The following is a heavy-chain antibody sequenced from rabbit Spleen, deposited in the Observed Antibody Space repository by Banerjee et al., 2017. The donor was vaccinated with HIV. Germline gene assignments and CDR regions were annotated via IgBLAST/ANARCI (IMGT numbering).Heavy chain of an antibody. CDR1: GFSFSSSDY. J-gene: IGHJ6*01. V-gene: IGHV1S45*01. D-gene: IGHD2-1*01. CDR3: AIATMTMVITDL. Sequence: QEQLVESGGGLVQPEGSLTLTCTASGFSFSSSDYMCWVRQAPGKGLEWISCIAGSSSGFTYSATWAKGRFTCSKTSSTTVTLQMTSLTVADTATYFCAIATMTMVITDLWGQGTLVTVS. CDR2: IAGSSSGFT.